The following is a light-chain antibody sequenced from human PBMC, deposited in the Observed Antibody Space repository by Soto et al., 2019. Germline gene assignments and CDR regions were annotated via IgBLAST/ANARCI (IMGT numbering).Light chain of an antibody. CDR2: DVS. V-gene: IGLV2-8*01. Sequence: YALTQPPSASGSPGQSVTISCTGTSSDVVGCNYVSCYQQHPGIGPKLLIHDVSKRPSGVTDRFSGSKSGNTASLTVPGPRPEDEADYFWSSDGRRTLYVFGTGTKVAAL. CDR3: SSDGRRTLYV. CDR1: SSDVVGCNY. J-gene: IGLJ1*01.